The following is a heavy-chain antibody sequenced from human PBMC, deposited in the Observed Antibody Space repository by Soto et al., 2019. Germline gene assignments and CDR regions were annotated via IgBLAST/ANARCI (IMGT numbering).Heavy chain of an antibody. CDR2: IYYSGST. J-gene: IGHJ6*03. D-gene: IGHD1-20*01. V-gene: IGHV4-59*01. CDR3: ARRITGIGYYYMDV. CDR1: GGSISNYY. Sequence: SETLSLTCTVSGGSISNYYWSWIRQPPGKGLEWIGYIYYSGSTNYNPSLKSQLAISVDTSKNQFSLSLSSVTAADTAVYYCARRITGIGYYYMDVWGKGTTVTVSS.